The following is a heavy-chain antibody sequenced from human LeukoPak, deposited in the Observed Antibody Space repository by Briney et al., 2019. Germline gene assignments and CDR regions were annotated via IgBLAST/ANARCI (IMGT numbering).Heavy chain of an antibody. V-gene: IGHV3-23*01. CDR3: ARSSVGGMYYFDY. CDR1: AFTFSGYA. Sequence: PGRSLRLSCAASAFTFSGYAMNWVRQGPGKGLEWVSVISGGGDGTYYADSVKGRFTISRDNSRNTVYLQMNSLRAEDTAVYYCARSSVGGMYYFDYWGHGALVTVSS. J-gene: IGHJ4*01. D-gene: IGHD3-16*01. CDR2: ISGGGDGT.